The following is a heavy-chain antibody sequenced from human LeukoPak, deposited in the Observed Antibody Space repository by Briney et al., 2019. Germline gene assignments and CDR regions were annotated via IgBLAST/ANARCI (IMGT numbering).Heavy chain of an antibody. CDR1: GFTFNDYA. J-gene: IGHJ4*02. Sequence: GGSLRLSCAASGFTFNDYAMNWVRQAPGKGLEWVSTISGSGDITYYADSVKGRFTISRDISKNTLFLQMNSLRAEDTAVYYCARAGAGTAYGCFDYWGQGTLVTVSS. V-gene: IGHV3-23*01. D-gene: IGHD6-13*01. CDR2: ISGSGDIT. CDR3: ARAGAGTAYGCFDY.